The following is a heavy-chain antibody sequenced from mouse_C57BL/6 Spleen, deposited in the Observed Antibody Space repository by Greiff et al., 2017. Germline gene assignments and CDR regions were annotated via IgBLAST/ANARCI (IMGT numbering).Heavy chain of an antibody. V-gene: IGHV1-39*01. D-gene: IGHD2-5*01. CDR2: INPNYGTT. CDR1: GYSFTDYN. Sequence: VQLKQSGPELVKPGASVKISCKASGYSFTDYNMNWVKQSNGKSLEWIGVINPNYGTTSYNQKFKGKATLTVDQSSSTAYMQLNSLTSEDSAVYYCAREETYSNYDAMDYWGQGTSVTVSS. CDR3: AREETYSNYDAMDY. J-gene: IGHJ4*01.